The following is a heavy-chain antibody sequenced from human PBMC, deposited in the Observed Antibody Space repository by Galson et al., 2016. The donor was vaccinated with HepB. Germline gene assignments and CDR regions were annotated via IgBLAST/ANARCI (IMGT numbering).Heavy chain of an antibody. CDR1: EFTFSTYG. CDR2: ISYDGSNK. Sequence: SLRLSCAASEFTFSTYGMHWVRQAPGKGLEWVAVISYDGSNKYYADSVKGRFTISRDNPKNTLYLQMNSLRAEDTAVYYCARETTSRKRRNGMDVWGQGTTVTVSS. D-gene: IGHD1-1*01. V-gene: IGHV3-30*03. J-gene: IGHJ6*02. CDR3: ARETTSRKRRNGMDV.